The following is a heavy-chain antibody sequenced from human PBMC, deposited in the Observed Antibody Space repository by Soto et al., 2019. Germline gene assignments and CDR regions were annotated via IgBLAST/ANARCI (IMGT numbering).Heavy chain of an antibody. D-gene: IGHD3-10*01. J-gene: IGHJ3*02. Sequence: ASVKVSCKASGYTFTSYYMHWVRQAPGQGLEWMGIINPSGGSTSYAQKFQGRVTMTRDTSTSTVYMELSSLRSEDTAVYYCARVDRGRYGYNAFDIWGQGTMVTVSS. CDR1: GYTFTSYY. CDR3: ARVDRGRYGYNAFDI. V-gene: IGHV1-46*01. CDR2: INPSGGST.